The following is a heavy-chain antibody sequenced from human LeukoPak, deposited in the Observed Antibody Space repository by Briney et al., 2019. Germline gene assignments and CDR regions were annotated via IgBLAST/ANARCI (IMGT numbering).Heavy chain of an antibody. D-gene: IGHD3-16*01. Sequence: PGESLKISCKGSGYSFTSYWIGWVRQMPGKGLEWMGIIYPGDSDTRYSPSFQGQVTISADKSISTAYLQWSSLKASDTAMYYCAGILRGYTYYDYVWGMNWFDPWGQGTPVTVSS. CDR3: AGILRGYTYYDYVWGMNWFDP. J-gene: IGHJ5*02. CDR1: GYSFTSYW. V-gene: IGHV5-51*01. CDR2: IYPGDSDT.